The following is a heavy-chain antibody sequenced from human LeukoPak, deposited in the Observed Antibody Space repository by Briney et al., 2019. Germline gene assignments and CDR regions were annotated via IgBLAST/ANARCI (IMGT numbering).Heavy chain of an antibody. D-gene: IGHD1-1*01. J-gene: IGHJ5*02. Sequence: SETLSLTCTVSGGSISSYYWNWIRQPPGKGLEWIGYIYYSGSTNYNPSLKSRVTISVDTSKNQFSLRLSSVTAADTAVYYCARSQLNWFDPWGQGTLVTVSS. CDR3: ARSQLNWFDP. CDR1: GGSISSYY. V-gene: IGHV4-59*01. CDR2: IYYSGST.